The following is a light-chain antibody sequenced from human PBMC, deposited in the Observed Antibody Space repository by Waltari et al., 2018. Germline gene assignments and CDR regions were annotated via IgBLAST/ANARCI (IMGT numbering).Light chain of an antibody. CDR3: LLYYGGAQLV. CDR2: STT. V-gene: IGLV7-43*01. J-gene: IGLJ1*01. CDR1: TGAVTGDHC. Sequence: QTVVTQEPSLTVSPGGTVPLTCASTTGAVTGDHCPNWFQQKPGQSPRTLIYSTTNKHSWTPARFSGSLLGGKAALTLSGVQPEDEADYYCLLYYGGAQLVFGTGTKVTVL.